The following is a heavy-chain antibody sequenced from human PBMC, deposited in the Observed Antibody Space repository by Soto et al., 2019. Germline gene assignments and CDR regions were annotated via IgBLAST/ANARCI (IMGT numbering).Heavy chain of an antibody. CDR2: IDASGGST. J-gene: IGHJ4*02. Sequence: ASVKVSGKASGYTFTSYYIHWVRQAPGQGLEWMGIIDASGGSTSYAQKFQGRVTMTRDTSTSTVSMELSSLRSEDTAVYYCARSSFYYDSGASFDYWGQGTLVTVPQ. V-gene: IGHV1-46*01. CDR3: ARSSFYYDSGASFDY. CDR1: GYTFTSYY. D-gene: IGHD3-22*01.